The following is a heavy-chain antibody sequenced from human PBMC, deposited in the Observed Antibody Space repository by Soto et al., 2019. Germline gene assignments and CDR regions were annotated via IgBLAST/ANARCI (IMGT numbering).Heavy chain of an antibody. Sequence: EVHLVESGGGLAKPGGSLRLSCAVSGFTFSSCTMNWVRQAAGKGLEWVSSISPSTSHIYYADSVKGRFTISRDNAKTSLFLQMNSLRAEDTAVYYCSGWSGGAGHQIYGMAVWGQGTRVTVSS. CDR1: GFTFSSCT. J-gene: IGHJ6*02. CDR2: ISPSTSHI. D-gene: IGHD2-15*01. CDR3: SGWSGGAGHQIYGMAV. V-gene: IGHV3-21*01.